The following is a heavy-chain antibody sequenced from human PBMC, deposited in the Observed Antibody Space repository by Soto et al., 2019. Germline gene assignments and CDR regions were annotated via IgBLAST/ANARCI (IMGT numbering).Heavy chain of an antibody. V-gene: IGHV4-31*03. D-gene: IGHD3-22*01. J-gene: IGHJ6*02. CDR3: ARDSPIQYYYDSSGYPGGMDV. CDR1: GGSISSGGYY. Sequence: SETLSLTCTVSGGSISSGGYYWSWIRQHPGKGLEWIGYIYYSGSTYYNPSLKSRVTISVDTSKNQFSLKLSSVTAADTAVYYCARDSPIQYYYDSSGYPGGMDVRGQGTTVTVSS. CDR2: IYYSGST.